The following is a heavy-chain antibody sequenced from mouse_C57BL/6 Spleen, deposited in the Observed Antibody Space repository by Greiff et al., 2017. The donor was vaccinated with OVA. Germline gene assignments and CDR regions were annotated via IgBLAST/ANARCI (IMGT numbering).Heavy chain of an antibody. D-gene: IGHD1-1*01. CDR1: GYSFTDYN. CDR3: ARHYYGSSYPWYFDV. CDR2: INPNYGTT. J-gene: IGHJ1*03. Sequence: VQLKESGPELVKPGASVKISCKASGYSFTDYNMNWVKQSNGKSLEWIGVINPNYGTTSYNQKFKGKATLTVDQSSSTAYMQLNSLTSEDSAVYDGARHYYGSSYPWYFDVWGTGTTVTVSS. V-gene: IGHV1-39*01.